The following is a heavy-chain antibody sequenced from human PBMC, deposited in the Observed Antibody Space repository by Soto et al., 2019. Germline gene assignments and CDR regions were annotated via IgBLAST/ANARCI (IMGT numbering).Heavy chain of an antibody. D-gene: IGHD3-10*01. Sequence: LRLSCAVSGFSLTPYAMTWVRQPPGKGLEWVSSMNGAATSTSYADSVKGRFITSRDNSKNTQYLHMNNLRPEDTAIYYCARGGADHYNYGMDVWGQGTTVTVSS. V-gene: IGHV3-23*05. CDR1: GFSLTPYA. CDR2: MNGAATST. CDR3: ARGGADHYNYGMDV. J-gene: IGHJ6*02.